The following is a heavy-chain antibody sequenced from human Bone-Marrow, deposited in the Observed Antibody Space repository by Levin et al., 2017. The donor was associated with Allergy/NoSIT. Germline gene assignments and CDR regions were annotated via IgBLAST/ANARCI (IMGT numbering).Heavy chain of an antibody. V-gene: IGHV3-30-3*01. D-gene: IGHD5-12*01. Sequence: GESLKISCAASGFTFSSYAMHWVRQAPGKGLEWVAVISYDGSNKYYADSVKGRFTISRDNSKNTLYLQMNSLRAEDTAVYYCARDSGRDVSKAGCFDYWGQGTLVTVSS. CDR1: GFTFSSYA. CDR3: ARDSGRDVSKAGCFDY. J-gene: IGHJ4*02. CDR2: ISYDGSNK.